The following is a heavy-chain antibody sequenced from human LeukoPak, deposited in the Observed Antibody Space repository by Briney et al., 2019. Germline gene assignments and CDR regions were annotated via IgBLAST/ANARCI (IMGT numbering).Heavy chain of an antibody. CDR2: IIPIFGTA. CDR3: ARDVGIAAAGTRGYFDY. J-gene: IGHJ4*02. Sequence: ASVKVSCKASGGTFSSYAIIWVRQAPGQGLEWMGGIIPIFGTANYAQKFQGRVTITADESTSTAYMELSSLRSEDTAVYYCARDVGIAAAGTRGYFDYWGRGTLVTVSS. D-gene: IGHD6-13*01. CDR1: GGTFSSYA. V-gene: IGHV1-69*13.